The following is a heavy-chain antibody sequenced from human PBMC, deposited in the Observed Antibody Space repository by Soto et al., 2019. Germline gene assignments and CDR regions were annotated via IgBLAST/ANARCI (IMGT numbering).Heavy chain of an antibody. CDR2: ISYSGTT. Sequence: SETLSLTCTVSGGSVTSGAPHWTWIRQSPGKGLEWIGYISYSGTTDYNPSLKSRVTISVDTSKNQFSLKLTSTSTADTAVYYCASLEWSTSKISVWGQGTTVTVSS. D-gene: IGHD3-3*01. J-gene: IGHJ6*02. CDR3: ASLEWSTSKISV. V-gene: IGHV4-61*08. CDR1: GGSVTSGAPH.